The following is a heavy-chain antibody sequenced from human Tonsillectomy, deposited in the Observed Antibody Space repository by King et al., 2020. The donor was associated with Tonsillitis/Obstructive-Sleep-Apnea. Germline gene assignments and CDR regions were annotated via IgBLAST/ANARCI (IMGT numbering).Heavy chain of an antibody. Sequence: QLVQSGAEVKKPGASVKVSCKASGYTFTDYYMHWVRQAPGQGLEWMAWINPNSGSTSYAQNFQGRVTMTRDTSISTAYMEVSSLRYDDTAVYYCARGRFILRASSLSTLVDFWGQGTLVTVSS. CDR2: INPNSGST. V-gene: IGHV1-2*02. D-gene: IGHD1-26*01. CDR1: GYTFTDYY. J-gene: IGHJ4*02. CDR3: ARGRFILRASSLSTLVDF.